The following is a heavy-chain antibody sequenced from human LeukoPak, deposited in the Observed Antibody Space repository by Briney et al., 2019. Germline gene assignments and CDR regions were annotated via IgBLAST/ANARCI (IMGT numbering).Heavy chain of an antibody. CDR1: GFVFSRNA. J-gene: IGHJ4*02. V-gene: IGHV3-30*04. D-gene: IGHD2-2*02. CDR2: TSLDGRET. Sequence: GGSLRLSCVASGFVFSRNAMYWVRRAPGKGLEWLAATSLDGRETFYSGSAKGRFTISRDNSKNTPYLQMNSLRAEDTAVYYCAKDFPAAAIQPRGPFDYWGQGTLVTVSS. CDR3: AKDFPAAAIQPRGPFDY.